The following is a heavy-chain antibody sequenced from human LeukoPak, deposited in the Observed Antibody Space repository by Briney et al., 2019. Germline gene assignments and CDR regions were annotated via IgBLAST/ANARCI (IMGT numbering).Heavy chain of an antibody. CDR3: GKTTVGYSSGQKPAWPVDY. D-gene: IGHD5-18*01. CDR1: GFSFGSHA. Sequence: GGSLRLSCEASGFSFGSHATYWVRQAPGKGLEWVAGIFGSGGSPHYADPVKGRFTISRDNSRNTVYLQINSLRAEDTAVYYCGKTTVGYSSGQKPAWPVDYWGQGTLVTVSS. V-gene: IGHV3-23*01. J-gene: IGHJ4*02. CDR2: IFGSGGSP.